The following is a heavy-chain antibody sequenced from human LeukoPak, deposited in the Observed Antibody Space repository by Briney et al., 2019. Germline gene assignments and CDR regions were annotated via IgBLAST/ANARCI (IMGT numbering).Heavy chain of an antibody. V-gene: IGHV3-7*01. J-gene: IGHJ6*02. CDR1: GFTSSTYW. Sequence: GGSLRLSCAASGFTSSTYWMTWVRQAPGKGLEWVANIKQDGSEKYYADSVKGRFTISRDNSKNTLYLQMNSLRAEDTAVYYCAKEILEGYCSSTSCSTYYYYGMDVWGQGTTVTVSS. CDR3: AKEILEGYCSSTSCSTYYYYGMDV. CDR2: IKQDGSEK. D-gene: IGHD2-2*01.